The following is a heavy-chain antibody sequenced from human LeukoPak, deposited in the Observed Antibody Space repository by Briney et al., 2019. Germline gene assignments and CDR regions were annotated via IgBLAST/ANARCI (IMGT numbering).Heavy chain of an antibody. J-gene: IGHJ4*02. V-gene: IGHV4-59*01. CDR3: ARDSGTIFFD. D-gene: IGHD1-26*01. Sequence: SETLSLTCTVSGGSISSYYWSWIRQSPGKGLEWIGYIYYNGRTSYKPSLKSRVTISLDTSKNHFSLKLNSVTAADTAVYFCARDSGTIFFDWGQGTLVTVSS. CDR1: GGSISSYY. CDR2: IYYNGRT.